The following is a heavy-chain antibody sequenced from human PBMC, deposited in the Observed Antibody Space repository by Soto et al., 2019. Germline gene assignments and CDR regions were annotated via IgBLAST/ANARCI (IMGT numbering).Heavy chain of an antibody. D-gene: IGHD6-19*01. CDR3: AIVEAVAGIYNYHGLDV. Sequence: QVQLVQSGAEVKKPGSSVKVSCKVSGGTFSNYAIDWVRLAPGQGLEWMGGIVPIFGTTYYTQKFQGRATIIADDSTTTAYLELSSLRSEDTAMYYCAIVEAVAGIYNYHGLDVWGQGTAVTVSS. J-gene: IGHJ6*02. CDR1: GGTFSNYA. V-gene: IGHV1-69*12. CDR2: IVPIFGTT.